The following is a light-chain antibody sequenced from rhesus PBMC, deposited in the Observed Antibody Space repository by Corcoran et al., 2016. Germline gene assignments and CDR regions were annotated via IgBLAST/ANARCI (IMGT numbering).Light chain of an antibody. CDR2: EVI. Sequence: QAASTQSPSVSGSPGQSVTISCTGTSSDIGGYNRVSWFQQHPGKAPKLMIYEVIRRPSGVSDRFSGSKSGNTASLTISGLQAEDEADYYCSSYASSRAFIFGAGTRLTVL. J-gene: IGLJ1*01. V-gene: IGLV2-13*03. CDR3: SSYASSRAFI. CDR1: SSDIGGYNR.